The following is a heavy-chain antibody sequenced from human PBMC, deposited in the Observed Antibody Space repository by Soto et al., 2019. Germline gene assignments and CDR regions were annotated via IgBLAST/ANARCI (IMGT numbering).Heavy chain of an antibody. V-gene: IGHV1-69*01. CDR1: GGTFSSHS. CDR3: AREVGYGDFSAALLD. CDR2: IITLFGTA. D-gene: IGHD4-17*01. Sequence: VQLMQSGAEVKQPGSSVKVSCKASGGTFSSHSINWVRQAPGQGLEWMGGIITLFGTANYAQNFQGRVTITVDQSTSTAYMEVNSLRSDDTAVYYCAREVGYGDFSAALLDWGQGTLVTVSS. J-gene: IGHJ4*02.